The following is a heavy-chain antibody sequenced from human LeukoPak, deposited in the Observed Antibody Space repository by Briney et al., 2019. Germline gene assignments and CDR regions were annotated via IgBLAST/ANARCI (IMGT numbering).Heavy chain of an antibody. D-gene: IGHD3-10*01. CDR1: GFTFRGYA. CDR3: ANKGLLWFGDPPAFDI. J-gene: IGHJ3*02. Sequence: GGSLRLSCGASGFTFRGYAMAWVRQAPGKGLEWVSTISSSGENTYYTDSVKGRFTISRDNSKNTLYLQMNSLRAEDTAVYYCANKGLLWFGDPPAFDIWGQGTMVTVSS. CDR2: ISSSGENT. V-gene: IGHV3-23*01.